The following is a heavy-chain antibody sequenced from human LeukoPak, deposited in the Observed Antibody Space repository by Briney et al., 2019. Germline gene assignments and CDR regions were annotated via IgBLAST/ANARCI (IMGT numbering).Heavy chain of an antibody. CDR1: GYSFTSYW. J-gene: IGHJ4*02. CDR2: LYPADSRT. V-gene: IGHV5-51*01. CDR3: TRQGRY. Sequence: GESLKISCKASGYSFTSYWIGWVRQMPGKGLEWMGVLYPADSRTTYSPSFQGQVTITADKSISTAYLQWSSLKVSDTAMYYCTRQGRYWGQGTLVTVSS.